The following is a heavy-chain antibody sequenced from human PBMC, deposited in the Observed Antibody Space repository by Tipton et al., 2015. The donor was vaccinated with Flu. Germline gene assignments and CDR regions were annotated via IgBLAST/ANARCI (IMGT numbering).Heavy chain of an antibody. CDR2: VSRTGST. V-gene: IGHV4-38-2*01. J-gene: IGHJ5*02. CDR3: ARRDYSNYVSDPKSWFDP. D-gene: IGHD4-11*01. CDR1: GDSISSDFY. Sequence: LRLSCAVSGDSISSDFYWAWIRQFPGKGLEWIGTVSRTGSTIYNPSLKSRVTISIDTSKNQFSLNMRSVTAADMAVYYCARRDYSNYVSDPKSWFDPWGQGTLVVVSS.